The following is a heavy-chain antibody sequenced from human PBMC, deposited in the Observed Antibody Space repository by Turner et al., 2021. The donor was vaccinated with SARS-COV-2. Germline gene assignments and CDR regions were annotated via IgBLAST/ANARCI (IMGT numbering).Heavy chain of an antibody. Sequence: QVQLVESGGGVVQPGRSLRLSCAASGFTFSSYGMHWVRQAPGKGLEWVAVISYDGSNKYYADSVKGRFTISRDNSKITLYLQMNSLRAEDTAVYYCANGGYCTNGVCSRVPSHFDYWGQGTLVTVSS. CDR1: GFTFSSYG. CDR2: ISYDGSNK. V-gene: IGHV3-30*18. D-gene: IGHD2-8*01. J-gene: IGHJ4*02. CDR3: ANGGYCTNGVCSRVPSHFDY.